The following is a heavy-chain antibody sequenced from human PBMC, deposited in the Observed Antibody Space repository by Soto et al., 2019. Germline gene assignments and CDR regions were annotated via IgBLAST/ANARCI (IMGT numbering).Heavy chain of an antibody. CDR1: GFTFSSYN. D-gene: IGHD2-15*01. J-gene: IGHJ4*02. Sequence: QVQLVESGGGVVPPGGSLRVSCVASGFTFSSYNMHWVRQAPGEGLEWVAVISFDGANTFYADSVKGRFTISRDISRDTLYLQMSCLRDEDTAMYFCARDGYNRGGFDYWGQGTQVTVSS. CDR2: ISFDGANT. CDR3: ARDGYNRGGFDY. V-gene: IGHV3-30-3*01.